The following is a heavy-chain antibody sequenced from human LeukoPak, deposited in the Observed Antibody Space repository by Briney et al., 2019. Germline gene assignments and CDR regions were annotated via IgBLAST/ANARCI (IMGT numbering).Heavy chain of an antibody. V-gene: IGHV3-74*01. CDR1: GFTFSSFW. CDR3: ATIAAADKDY. D-gene: IGHD6-13*01. J-gene: IGHJ4*02. Sequence: GGSLRPPCVASGFTFSSFWMHWVRQAPGKGLVWVSRIDYDGRSTIYADSVKGRFTISRDNAKNTLYLQMNSLRAEDTAMYYCATIAAADKDYWGQGTLVTVSS. CDR2: IDYDGRST.